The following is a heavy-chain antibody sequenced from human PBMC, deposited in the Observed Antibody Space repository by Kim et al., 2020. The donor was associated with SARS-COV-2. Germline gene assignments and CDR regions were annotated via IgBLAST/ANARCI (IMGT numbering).Heavy chain of an antibody. Sequence: ASVKVSCKASGYTFTSYYMHWVRQAPGQGLEWMGIINPSGGSTSYAQKFQGRVTMTRDTSTSTVYMELSSLRSEDTAVYYCARGDSSGYYFLSGPVSDYFDYWGQGTLVTVSS. J-gene: IGHJ4*02. V-gene: IGHV1-46*01. D-gene: IGHD3-22*01. CDR1: GYTFTSYY. CDR3: ARGDSSGYYFLSGPVSDYFDY. CDR2: INPSGGST.